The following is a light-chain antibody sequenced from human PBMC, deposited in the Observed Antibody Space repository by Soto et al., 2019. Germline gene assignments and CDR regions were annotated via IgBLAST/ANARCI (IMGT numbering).Light chain of an antibody. CDR2: GNS. V-gene: IGLV1-40*01. CDR1: SSNIGARYD. J-gene: IGLJ2*01. Sequence: QSVLTQPPSVSGAPGQRVTISCTRSSSNIGARYDVHWYQQLPGTAPKLLIYGNSNRPSGVPDRFSGSKSGTSASLAITGLQAEDEADYYCQSYDSSLSVVFGGGTKLTVL. CDR3: QSYDSSLSVV.